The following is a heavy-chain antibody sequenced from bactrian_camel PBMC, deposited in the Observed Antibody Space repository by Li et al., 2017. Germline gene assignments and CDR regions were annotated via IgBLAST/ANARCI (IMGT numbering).Heavy chain of an antibody. Sequence: QVQLVESGGGSVQAGGSLRLACSVSGFTYSTYCMAWFRQHLGQEREGVAAICSGDSSALYDDKAKGRFTISQDNASKTVVLQMNSLKPEDAAMYYCGVYDAYGGRCSFREDFYDYWGPGTQVTVS. D-gene: IGHD6*01. CDR1: GFTYSTYC. CDR2: ICSGDSSA. CDR3: GVYDAYGGRCSFREDFYDY. V-gene: IGHV3S25*01. J-gene: IGHJ4*01.